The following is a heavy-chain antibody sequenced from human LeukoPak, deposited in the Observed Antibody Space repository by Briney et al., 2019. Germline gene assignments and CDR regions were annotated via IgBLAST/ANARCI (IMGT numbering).Heavy chain of an antibody. CDR1: GYTFTIYG. Sequence: ASVKVSCKASGYTFTIYGISWVWQAPGQGLEWMGWISAYNGNTNYAQKLQGRVTMTTDTSTSTAYMELRSLRSDDTAVYYCARDRSGYEGGDYWGQGTLVTVSS. V-gene: IGHV1-18*01. CDR3: ARDRSGYEGGDY. D-gene: IGHD5-12*01. J-gene: IGHJ4*02. CDR2: ISAYNGNT.